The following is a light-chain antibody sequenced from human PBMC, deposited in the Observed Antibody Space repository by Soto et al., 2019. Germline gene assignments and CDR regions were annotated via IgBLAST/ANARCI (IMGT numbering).Light chain of an antibody. CDR3: CSYAGSSTLV. CDR1: SSDVGSYNL. J-gene: IGLJ3*02. V-gene: IGLV2-23*01. CDR2: EGS. Sequence: QSALTQPASVSGSPGQSITISCTGTSSDVGSYNLVSWYQHHPGKDPKLMIYEGSKRPSGVSNRFSGSKSGNTASLTISGLQAEDEADYYCCSYAGSSTLVFGGGTKLTVL.